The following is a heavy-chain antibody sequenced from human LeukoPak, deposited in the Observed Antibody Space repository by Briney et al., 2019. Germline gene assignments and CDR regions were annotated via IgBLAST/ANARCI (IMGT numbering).Heavy chain of an antibody. Sequence: SETLSLTCTVSGGSISSYYWSWIRQPPGKGLEWIGYIYYSGSTNYNPSLKSRVTISVDTSKNQFSLKLSSVTAADTAVYYCASSRSYYDAGVDYWGQGTLVTVSS. CDR2: IYYSGST. CDR3: ASSRSYYDAGVDY. D-gene: IGHD3-22*01. CDR1: GGSISSYY. V-gene: IGHV4-59*01. J-gene: IGHJ4*02.